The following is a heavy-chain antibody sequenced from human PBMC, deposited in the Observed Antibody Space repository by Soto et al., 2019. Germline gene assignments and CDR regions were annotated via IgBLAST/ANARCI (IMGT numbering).Heavy chain of an antibody. CDR2: IYYSGST. Sequence: PSETLSLTCTVSGGSVSSGSYYWSWIRQPPGKGLEWIGYIYYSGSTNYNPSLKSRVTISVDTSKNQFSLKLSSVTAADTAVYYCARLTPRIAAAGYFDYWGQGTLVTVSS. CDR1: GGSVSSGSYY. D-gene: IGHD6-13*01. CDR3: ARLTPRIAAAGYFDY. V-gene: IGHV4-61*01. J-gene: IGHJ4*02.